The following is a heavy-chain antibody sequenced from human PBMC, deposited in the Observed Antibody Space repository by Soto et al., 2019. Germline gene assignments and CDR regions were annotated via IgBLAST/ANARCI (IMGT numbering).Heavy chain of an antibody. CDR3: ATLYSSSWDTTIHFDY. CDR1: GGTFSSYA. Sequence: SVKVSCKASGGTFSSYASRWVRQAPGQGLEWMGGIIPIFGTANYAQKFQGRVTITADESTSTAYMELSSLRSEDTAVYYCATLYSSSWDTTIHFDYWGQGTLVNVSS. CDR2: IIPIFGTA. D-gene: IGHD6-13*01. J-gene: IGHJ4*02. V-gene: IGHV1-69*13.